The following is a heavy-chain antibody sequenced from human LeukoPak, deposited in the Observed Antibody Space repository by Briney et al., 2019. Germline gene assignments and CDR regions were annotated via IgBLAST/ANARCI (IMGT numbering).Heavy chain of an antibody. CDR2: IYSGGST. V-gene: IGHV3-66*01. CDR3: ARESYYGSGSYYGY. CDR1: GFTVSSNY. D-gene: IGHD3-10*01. J-gene: IGHJ4*02. Sequence: PGGSLRLSCEASGFTVSSNYMRWVRQAPGKGLEWVSVIYSGGSTYYADSVKGRFTISRDNSKNTLYLQMNSLRAEDTAVYYCARESYYGSGSYYGYWGQGTLVTVSS.